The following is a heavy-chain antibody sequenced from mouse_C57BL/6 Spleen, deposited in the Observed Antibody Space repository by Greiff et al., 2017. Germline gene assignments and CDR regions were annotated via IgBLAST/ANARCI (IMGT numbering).Heavy chain of an antibody. D-gene: IGHD3-1*01. Sequence: EVQLQQSGPGLVKPSQSLSLTCSVTGYSITSGYYWNWIRQFPGNKLEWMGYISYDGSNNYNPSLKNRISITRDTSNNQFFLKLNSVTTEDTATYYCARDSAWFAYWGQGTLVTVSA. CDR1: GYSITSGYY. CDR2: ISYDGSN. CDR3: ARDSAWFAY. V-gene: IGHV3-6*01. J-gene: IGHJ3*01.